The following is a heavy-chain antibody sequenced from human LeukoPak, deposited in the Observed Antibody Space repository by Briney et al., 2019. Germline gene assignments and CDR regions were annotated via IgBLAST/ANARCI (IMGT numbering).Heavy chain of an antibody. Sequence: SETLSLTCTVSGGSISSSSYYWGWIRQPPGKGLEWIGYIYHSGSTYYNPSLKSRVTISVDRSKNQFSLKLSSVTAADTAVYYCARGTGITGTRWDYYMDVWGKGTTVTVSS. D-gene: IGHD1-7*01. J-gene: IGHJ6*03. CDR2: IYHSGST. CDR1: GGSISSSSYY. V-gene: IGHV4-39*07. CDR3: ARGTGITGTRWDYYMDV.